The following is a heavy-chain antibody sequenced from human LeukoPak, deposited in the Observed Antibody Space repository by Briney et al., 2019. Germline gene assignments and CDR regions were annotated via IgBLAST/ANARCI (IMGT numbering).Heavy chain of an antibody. D-gene: IGHD3-16*02. Sequence: PSETLSLTCAVYGGSFSGYYWSWIRQPPGKGLEWIGEINHSGSTNYNPSLKSRVTISVDRSKNQFSLKLSSVTAADTAVYYCARAVYRQYYFDYWGQGTLVTVSS. V-gene: IGHV4-34*01. CDR2: INHSGST. J-gene: IGHJ4*02. CDR3: ARAVYRQYYFDY. CDR1: GGSFSGYY.